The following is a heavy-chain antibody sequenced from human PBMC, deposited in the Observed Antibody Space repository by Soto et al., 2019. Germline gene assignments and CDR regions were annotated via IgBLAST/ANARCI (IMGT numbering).Heavy chain of an antibody. CDR3: ARGPQHTMVRGVIIDRFDY. D-gene: IGHD3-10*01. CDR1: GGSFSGYY. V-gene: IGHV4-34*01. J-gene: IGHJ4*02. CDR2: INHSGST. Sequence: SETLSLTCAVYGGSFSGYYWSWIRQPPGKGLEWIGEINHSGSTNYNPSLKSRVTISVDTSKNQFSLKLSSVTAADTAVYYCARGPQHTMVRGVIIDRFDYWGQGTLVTVSS.